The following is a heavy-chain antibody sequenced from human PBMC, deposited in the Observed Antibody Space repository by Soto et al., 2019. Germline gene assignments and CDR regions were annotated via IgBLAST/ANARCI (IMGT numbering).Heavy chain of an antibody. D-gene: IGHD5-12*01. CDR1: GFTFSSYA. J-gene: IGHJ5*02. V-gene: IGHV3-23*01. CDR3: AKGRDIVATVGGCFDP. Sequence: EVQLLESGGGLVQPGGSLRLSCAASGFTFSSYAMSWVRQAPGKGLEWVSAISGSGGSTYYADSVKGRFTIARDNSKNTLYLQMNSLRAEDTAVYYCAKGRDIVATVGGCFDPWGQGTLVTVSS. CDR2: ISGSGGST.